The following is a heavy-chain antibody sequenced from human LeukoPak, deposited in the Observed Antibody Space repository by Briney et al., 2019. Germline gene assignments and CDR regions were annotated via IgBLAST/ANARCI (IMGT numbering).Heavy chain of an antibody. CDR2: ISYDEITK. CDR1: GFTFSAST. D-gene: IGHD3-3*01. V-gene: IGHV3-30*04. Sequence: GGSLRLSCAASGFTFSASTMHWVRLAPGKGLEWVAVISYDEITKYYAGSVRVRFTISRDNSKNTLYLQMNSLRPEDTGLYYCARDRLPSHQDDFDYWGQGTLVTVSS. J-gene: IGHJ4*02. CDR3: ARDRLPSHQDDFDY.